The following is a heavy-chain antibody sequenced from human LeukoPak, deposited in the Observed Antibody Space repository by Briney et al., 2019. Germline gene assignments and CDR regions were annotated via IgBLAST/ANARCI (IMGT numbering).Heavy chain of an antibody. J-gene: IGHJ4*02. D-gene: IGHD3-10*01. CDR2: ITPIFGTA. V-gene: IGHV1-69*05. CDR1: GGTFSSYA. Sequence: SVEVSCKASGGTFSSYAISWVRQAPGQGLEWMGGITPIFGTANYAQKFQGRVTITTDESTSTAYMELSSLRSEDTAVYYCASGSGSYYFDYWGQGTLVTVSS. CDR3: ASGSGSYYFDY.